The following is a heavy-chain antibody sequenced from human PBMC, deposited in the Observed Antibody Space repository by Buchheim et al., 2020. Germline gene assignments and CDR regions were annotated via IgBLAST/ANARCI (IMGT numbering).Heavy chain of an antibody. Sequence: QVQLQESGPGLVKPSETLSLTCTVSGASIRSYYWSWIRQAPGKGLEWIGYTHYSGSTIYNPSLKSRITISVDPSKNQVFLRLSFVTAADTAVYYCASGGGYCSSSTCYNMGWFDPWGQGTL. CDR2: THYSGST. J-gene: IGHJ5*02. V-gene: IGHV4-59*01. CDR3: ASGGGYCSSSTCYNMGWFDP. D-gene: IGHD2-2*02. CDR1: GASIRSYY.